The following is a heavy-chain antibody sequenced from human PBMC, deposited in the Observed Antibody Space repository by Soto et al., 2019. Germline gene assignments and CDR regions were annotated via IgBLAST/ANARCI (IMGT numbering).Heavy chain of an antibody. CDR3: AGAKVVFSVQWLAPGSPYYYGMDV. CDR2: MNPNSGNT. D-gene: IGHD6-19*01. Sequence: GASVKVSCKASGYTFTSYDINWVRQATGQGLEWMGWMNPNSGNTGYAQKFQGRVTMTRNTSISTAYMELSSLRSEDTAVYYCAGAKVVFSVQWLAPGSPYYYGMDVWGQGTTVTVSS. V-gene: IGHV1-8*01. J-gene: IGHJ6*02. CDR1: GYTFTSYD.